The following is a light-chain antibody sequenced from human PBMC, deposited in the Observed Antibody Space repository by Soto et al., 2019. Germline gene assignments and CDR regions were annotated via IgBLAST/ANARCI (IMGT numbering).Light chain of an antibody. CDR2: DVS. J-gene: IGLJ2*01. V-gene: IGLV2-14*01. CDR3: SSYTSSSTVV. CDR1: GSDVGGYNY. Sequence: QSALTQPASVSGSPGQSITISCTGTGSDVGGYNYVSWYQQHPGKAPKLMIYDVSNRPSGVSNRFSGSKSGNTASLTISGLQADDEADYYCSSYTSSSTVVFGGGTKVTVL.